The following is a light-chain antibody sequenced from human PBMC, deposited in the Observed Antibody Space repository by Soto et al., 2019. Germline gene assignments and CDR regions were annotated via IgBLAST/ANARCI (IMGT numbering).Light chain of an antibody. J-gene: IGKJ1*01. CDR3: QQYGSSPTWT. CDR2: GVS. V-gene: IGKV3-20*01. CDR1: QSVSSSY. Sequence: EIVLTQSPGTLSLSPGARATLSCRASQSVSSSYLAWYQQKPGQAPRLIIYGVSSRATGIPDRFSGSESGTDFTLTISRLEPEDFAVYYCQQYGSSPTWTFGQGTKVEIK.